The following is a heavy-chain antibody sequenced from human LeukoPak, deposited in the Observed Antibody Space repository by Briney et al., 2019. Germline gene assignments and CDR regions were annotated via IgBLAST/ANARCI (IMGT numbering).Heavy chain of an antibody. CDR1: GGSISSHY. J-gene: IGHJ4*02. CDR2: IYYSGST. Sequence: SETLSLTCTVSGGSISSHYWSWIRQPPGKGLEWIGYIYYSGSTNYNPSLKSRGTISVDTSKNQFSLKLSSVTAADTAVYYCARVEYSSGWYGMEYYFDYWGQGTLVTVSS. V-gene: IGHV4-59*11. D-gene: IGHD6-19*01. CDR3: ARVEYSSGWYGMEYYFDY.